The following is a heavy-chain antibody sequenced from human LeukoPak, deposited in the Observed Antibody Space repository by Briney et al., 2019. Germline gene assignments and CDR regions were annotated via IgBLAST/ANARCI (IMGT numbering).Heavy chain of an antibody. Sequence: GGSLRLSCEASGFSVSERYMSWVRQAPGKGLEWVSVIYMGNNRHYADSVKGRFTISRDSSDNKVFLQMNSLGVEDTAVYYCAKKTVGATWRFTYNWFDPWGQGTLVTVSS. CDR3: AKKTVGATWRFTYNWFDP. CDR1: GFSVSERY. V-gene: IGHV3-66*01. D-gene: IGHD1-26*01. J-gene: IGHJ5*02. CDR2: IYMGNNR.